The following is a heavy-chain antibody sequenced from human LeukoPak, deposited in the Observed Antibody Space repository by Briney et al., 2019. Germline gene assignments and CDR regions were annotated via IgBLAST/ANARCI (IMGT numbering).Heavy chain of an antibody. J-gene: IGHJ4*02. CDR3: ARGQLVDGYYFDY. CDR2: TYYRSKWYN. V-gene: IGHV6-1*01. Sequence: SQTLSLTCAISGDSVSSNSAAWNWIRQSPPRGLEWLGRTYYRSKWYNDYAVSVKSRITINPDTSKNQFSLQLNSVTPEDTAVYYCARGQLVDGYYFDYWGQGTLVTVSS. CDR1: GDSVSSNSAA. D-gene: IGHD6-6*01.